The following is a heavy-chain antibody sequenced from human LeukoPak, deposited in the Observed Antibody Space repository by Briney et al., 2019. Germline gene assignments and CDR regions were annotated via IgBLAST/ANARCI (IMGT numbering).Heavy chain of an antibody. J-gene: IGHJ4*02. D-gene: IGHD5-24*01. Sequence: PGGSLRLSCAASGFTFSSYSMNWVRQAPGKGLEWVSYISSSSSTIYYADSVKGRFTISRDNAKNSLYLQMNSLRAEDTAVYYCASAFGERWLLKSSDYWGQGTLVTVSS. CDR2: ISSSSSTI. CDR1: GFTFSSYS. CDR3: ASAFGERWLLKSSDY. V-gene: IGHV3-48*01.